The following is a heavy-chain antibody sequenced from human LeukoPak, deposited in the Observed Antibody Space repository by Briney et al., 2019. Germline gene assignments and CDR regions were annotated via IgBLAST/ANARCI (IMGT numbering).Heavy chain of an antibody. J-gene: IGHJ4*02. CDR1: GYTFTSYD. CDR3: ARAGDIVLMAYAVDPYYFDY. CDR2: MNPNSGNT. V-gene: IGHV1-8*01. D-gene: IGHD2-8*01. Sequence: ASVKVSCKASGYTFTSYDINWVRQATGQGLEWMGWMNPNSGNTGYAQKFQGRVTMTRNTSISTAYMELSSLRSEDTAVYYCARAGDIVLMAYAVDPYYFDYWGQGTLVTVSS.